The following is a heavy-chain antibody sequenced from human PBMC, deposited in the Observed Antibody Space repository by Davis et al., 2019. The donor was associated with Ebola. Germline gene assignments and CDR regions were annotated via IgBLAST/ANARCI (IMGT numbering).Heavy chain of an antibody. D-gene: IGHD2-2*01. Sequence: ASVKVSCKASGYTFTGYYMHWVRQAPGQGLEWMGWINPNSGGTNYAQKFQGRVTMTRDTSTSTVYMELSSLKSEDTAMYYCARTAVGSTTTCSHWGQGTLVTVSS. J-gene: IGHJ4*02. CDR2: INPNSGGT. CDR1: GYTFTGYY. V-gene: IGHV1-2*02. CDR3: ARTAVGSTTTCSH.